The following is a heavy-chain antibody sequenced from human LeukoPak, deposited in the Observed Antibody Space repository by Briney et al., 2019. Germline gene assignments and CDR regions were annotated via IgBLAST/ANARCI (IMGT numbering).Heavy chain of an antibody. CDR2: IRYDGSNE. Sequence: SGGSLRLSCAASGFTVSSKYMSWVRQAPGKGLEWVAFIRYDGSNEYYADSVKGRFTISRDKSKNTLSLQMNGLRAEDTAVYFCASALWGSSHWGQGTLVTVSS. CDR1: GFTVSSKY. CDR3: ASALWGSSH. D-gene: IGHD3-16*01. V-gene: IGHV3-30*02. J-gene: IGHJ4*02.